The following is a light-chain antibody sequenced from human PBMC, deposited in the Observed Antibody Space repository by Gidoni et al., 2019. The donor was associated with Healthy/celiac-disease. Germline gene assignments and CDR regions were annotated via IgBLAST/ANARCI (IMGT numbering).Light chain of an antibody. CDR2: DVS. CDR3: CSYAGSYTWV. Sequence: QSALTQPRSVSVSPGQSVTISCTGTRSDGGGYNYVSWYQQHPGKAPKLMIYDVSKRPSGVPDRFSGSKSGNTASLTISGLQAEDEADYYCCSYAGSYTWVFGGGTKLTVL. J-gene: IGLJ3*02. CDR1: RSDGGGYNY. V-gene: IGLV2-11*01.